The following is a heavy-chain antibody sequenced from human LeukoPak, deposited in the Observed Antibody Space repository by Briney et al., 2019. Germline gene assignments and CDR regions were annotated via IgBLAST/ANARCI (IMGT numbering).Heavy chain of an antibody. J-gene: IGHJ3*02. CDR2: ISSSSSYI. Sequence: GGSLRLSCAASGFTFSSYSMNWVRQAPGKGLEWVSYISSSSSYIYYADSVKGRFTISRDNAKNSLYLQMNSLRAEDPAVYYCAISGADAFDIWGQGTMVTVSS. CDR3: AISGADAFDI. V-gene: IGHV3-21*01. D-gene: IGHD6-19*01. CDR1: GFTFSSYS.